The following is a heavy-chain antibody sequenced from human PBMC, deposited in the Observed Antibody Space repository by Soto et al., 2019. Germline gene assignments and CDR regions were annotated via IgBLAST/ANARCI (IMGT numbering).Heavy chain of an antibody. V-gene: IGHV3-23*01. Sequence: LRLSCAASGFTFSSYAMSWVRQAPGKGLEWVSAISGSGGSTYYADSVKGRFTISRDNSKNTLYLQMNSLRAEDTAVYYCARTLLYCSSTSCYDPNWFDPWGQGTLVTVSS. J-gene: IGHJ5*02. D-gene: IGHD2-2*01. CDR3: ARTLLYCSSTSCYDPNWFDP. CDR1: GFTFSSYA. CDR2: ISGSGGST.